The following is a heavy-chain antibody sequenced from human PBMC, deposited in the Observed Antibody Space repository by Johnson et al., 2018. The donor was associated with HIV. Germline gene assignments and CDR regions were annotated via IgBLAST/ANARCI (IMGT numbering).Heavy chain of an antibody. CDR2: ISGSGGST. CDR3: AKERVTWSSRGDAFDI. J-gene: IGHJ3*02. D-gene: IGHD5-18*01. CDR1: GFTFSSYA. Sequence: MLLVESGGGLVQPGGSLRLSCAASGFTFSSYAMSWVRQAPGKGLEWVSAISGSGGSTYYADSVKGRFTISRDNSKNTLYLQMNSLRAEDTAVYYCAKERVTWSSRGDAFDIWGQGIMVTVSS. V-gene: IGHV3-23*04.